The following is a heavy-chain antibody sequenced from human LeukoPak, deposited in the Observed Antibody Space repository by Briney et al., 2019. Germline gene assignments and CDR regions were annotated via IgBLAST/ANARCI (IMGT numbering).Heavy chain of an antibody. J-gene: IGHJ4*02. CDR1: GFTFSSYW. CDR2: INSDGSST. V-gene: IGHV3-74*01. CDR3: VRGSYRFLTRTYYFDY. D-gene: IGHD3-16*02. Sequence: GGSLRLSCAACGFTFSSYWMHWVRQAPGKGLVWVSRINSDGSSTSYADSVKGRFTISRDNAKNTLYLQMNSLRAEDTAVYYCVRGSYRFLTRTYYFDYWGQGTLVTVSS.